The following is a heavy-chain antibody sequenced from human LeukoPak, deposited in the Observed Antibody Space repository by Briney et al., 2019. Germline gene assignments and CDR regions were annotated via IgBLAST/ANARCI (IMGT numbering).Heavy chain of an antibody. Sequence: TSETLSLTCAVYGGSFSGYYWSWIRQPPGKGLEWIGEINHSGSTNYNPSLKSRVTISVDTSKNQFSLKLSSVTAADTAVYFCARGVDHIVVAYSWFDPWGQGTLVTVSS. CDR2: INHSGST. D-gene: IGHD2-21*01. CDR1: GGSFSGYY. J-gene: IGHJ5*02. CDR3: ARGVDHIVVAYSWFDP. V-gene: IGHV4-34*01.